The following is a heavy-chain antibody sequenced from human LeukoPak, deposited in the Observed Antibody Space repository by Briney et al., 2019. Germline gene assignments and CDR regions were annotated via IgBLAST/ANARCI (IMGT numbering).Heavy chain of an antibody. CDR3: ARDYYDSRGFDL. J-gene: IGHJ2*01. D-gene: IGHD3-22*01. CDR2: LYSGGSI. V-gene: IGHV3-66*01. Sequence: GGSLRLSCAASGFTVSSNHMSWVRQAPGKGPEWVSLLYSGGSIYYADSVKGRFTISRDNSKNTLDLQMNSLRAEDTAVYYCARDYYDSRGFDLWGRSTLVTVSS. CDR1: GFTVSSNH.